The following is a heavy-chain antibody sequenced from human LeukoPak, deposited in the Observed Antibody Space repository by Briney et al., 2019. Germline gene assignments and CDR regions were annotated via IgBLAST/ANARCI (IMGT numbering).Heavy chain of an antibody. Sequence: GGSLRLSCAASGFTFSNAWMSWVRQAPGKGLEWVGRIKSKTDGRTTDYAAPAKGRFTISRDDSKNTLYLQMNSLTPEDTAVYYCSTDDTYYYDTSGYYALGDAFDIWGQGTMVTVSS. CDR3: STDDTYYYDTSGYYALGDAFDI. D-gene: IGHD3-22*01. J-gene: IGHJ3*02. V-gene: IGHV3-15*01. CDR2: IKSKTDGRTT. CDR1: GFTFSNAW.